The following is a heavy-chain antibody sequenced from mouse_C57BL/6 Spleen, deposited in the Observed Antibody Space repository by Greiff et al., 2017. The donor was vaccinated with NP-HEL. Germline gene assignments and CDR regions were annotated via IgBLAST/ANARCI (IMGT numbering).Heavy chain of an antibody. CDR3: ARNRDYFDY. CDR2: INPNNGGT. CDR1: GYTFTDYY. V-gene: IGHV1-26*01. Sequence: VQLQQSGPELVKPGASVKISCKASGYTFTDYYMNWVKQSHGKSLEWIGDINPNNGGTSYNQKFKGKATLTVDKSSSTAYMELRSLTSEDSAGYYCARNRDYFDYWGQGTTLTVSS. J-gene: IGHJ2*01.